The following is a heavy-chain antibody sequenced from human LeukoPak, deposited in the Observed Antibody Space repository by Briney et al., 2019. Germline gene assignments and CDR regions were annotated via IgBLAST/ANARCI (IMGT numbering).Heavy chain of an antibody. CDR3: AKLRDFFDSSGQFDY. J-gene: IGHJ4*02. CDR2: TSGSGDGT. Sequence: GGSLRLSCAASGFTFSSYAMSWVRQAPGKGLEWVTATSGSGDGTFYADSVKGRFTISRDNSKNTLYLQMNSLRAEDTAIYYCAKLRDFFDSSGQFDYWGQGTLVTVSS. V-gene: IGHV3-23*01. D-gene: IGHD3-22*01. CDR1: GFTFSSYA.